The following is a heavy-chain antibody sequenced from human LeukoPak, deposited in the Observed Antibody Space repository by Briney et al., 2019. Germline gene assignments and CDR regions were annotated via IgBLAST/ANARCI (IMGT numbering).Heavy chain of an antibody. Sequence: PGGSLRLSCAASGFTFSSYWMSWVRQAPGKGLEGVANIKQDGSEKYYVDSVKGRFTISRDNAKNSLYLQMNSLRAEDTAVYYCARDPGYCSGGSCYYYWGQGTLVTVSS. D-gene: IGHD2-15*01. CDR3: ARDPGYCSGGSCYYY. V-gene: IGHV3-7*01. CDR2: IKQDGSEK. J-gene: IGHJ4*02. CDR1: GFTFSSYW.